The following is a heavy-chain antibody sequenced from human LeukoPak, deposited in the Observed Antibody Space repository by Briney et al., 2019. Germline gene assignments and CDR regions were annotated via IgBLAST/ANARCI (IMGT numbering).Heavy chain of an antibody. CDR2: ISYDGSNE. Sequence: QPGRSLRLSCAASGFTLSNYPMHWVRQAPGKGLEWVAIISYDGSNEYYADSVKGRFTISRDNSKNTLYLQMTSLRAEDTAVYYCARAMVGGARWYFDLWGRDTLVAVSS. D-gene: IGHD2-15*01. CDR3: ARAMVGGARWYFDL. CDR1: GFTLSNYP. V-gene: IGHV3-30-3*01. J-gene: IGHJ2*01.